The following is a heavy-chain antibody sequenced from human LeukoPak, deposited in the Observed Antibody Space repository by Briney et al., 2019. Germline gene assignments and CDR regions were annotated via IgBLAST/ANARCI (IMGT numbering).Heavy chain of an antibody. Sequence: SETLSLTCTASGGTISSGSYYWSWIGQPAGKGLESIVRIYTSGSTNYNPSLKSRVTISVDTSKNQFSLKLSSVTAADTAVYYCARELEYSSSSPIDYWGQGTLVTVSS. CDR2: IYTSGST. J-gene: IGHJ4*02. V-gene: IGHV4-61*02. CDR1: GGTISSGSYY. D-gene: IGHD6-6*01. CDR3: ARELEYSSSSPIDY.